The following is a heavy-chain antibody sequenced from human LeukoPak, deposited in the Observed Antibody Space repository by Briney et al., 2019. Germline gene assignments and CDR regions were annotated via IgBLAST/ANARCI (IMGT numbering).Heavy chain of an antibody. Sequence: GASVKVSCKASGGTFSSYAISWVRQAPGQGLEWMGRIIPILGIANYAQKFQGRVTITADKSTSTAYMGLSSLRSEDTAVYYCARDSYGVVVITNYYYGMDVWGQGTTVTVSS. V-gene: IGHV1-69*04. CDR2: IIPILGIA. J-gene: IGHJ6*02. D-gene: IGHD3-22*01. CDR1: GGTFSSYA. CDR3: ARDSYGVVVITNYYYGMDV.